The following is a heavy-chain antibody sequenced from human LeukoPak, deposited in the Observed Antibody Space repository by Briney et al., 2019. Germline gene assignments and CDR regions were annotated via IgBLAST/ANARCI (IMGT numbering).Heavy chain of an antibody. J-gene: IGHJ3*02. CDR3: ASRLLGYCSGGSCPLDAFDI. D-gene: IGHD2-15*01. CDR2: IYHSGST. CDR1: VYSISSGYY. V-gene: IGHV4-38-2*02. Sequence: SETLSLTCTVSVYSISSGYYWGWIRQPPGKGLEWIGSIYHSGSTYYNPSLKSRVTISVDTSKNQFSLKLSSVTAADTAVYYCASRLLGYCSGGSCPLDAFDIWGQGTMVTVSS.